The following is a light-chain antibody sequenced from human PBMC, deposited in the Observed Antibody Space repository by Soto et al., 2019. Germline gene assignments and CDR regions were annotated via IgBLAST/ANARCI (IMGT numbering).Light chain of an antibody. J-gene: IGKJ5*01. CDR2: GAS. V-gene: IGKV1-17*03. CDR1: QGISNY. CDR3: QQAYSFPPIT. Sequence: DIQMTQSPSAMSASVGDRVTITCRASQGISNYLAWFQQKPGKVPKRLIYGASSLQSGVPSRFSGSGSGTEFTLTISSLQPEDFATYYCQQAYSFPPITFGQGTRLEIK.